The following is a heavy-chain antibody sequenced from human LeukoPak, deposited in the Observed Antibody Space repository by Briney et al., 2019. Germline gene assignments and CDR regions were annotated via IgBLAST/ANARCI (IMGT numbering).Heavy chain of an antibody. V-gene: IGHV4-61*02. CDR3: ARTIIAAAGYFDY. Sequence: PSETLSLTCTVSGGSISSGSYYWSWIRQPAGKGLEWIGRIYTSGSTNYNPSLKSRVTISVDTSKNQFSLKLSSVTAADTAVYYCARTIIAAAGYFDYWGQGTLVTVSS. CDR2: IYTSGST. J-gene: IGHJ4*02. CDR1: GGSISSGSYY. D-gene: IGHD6-13*01.